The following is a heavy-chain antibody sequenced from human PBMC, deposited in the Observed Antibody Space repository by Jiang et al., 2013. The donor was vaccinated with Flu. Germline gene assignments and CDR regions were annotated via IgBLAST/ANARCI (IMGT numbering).Heavy chain of an antibody. CDR2: TYYRSKWYN. V-gene: IGHV6-1*01. D-gene: IGHD6-13*01. Sequence: SQTLSLTCAISGDSVSSNSAAWNWIRQSPSRGLEWLGRTYYRSKWYNDYAVSVKSRITINPDTSKNQFSLQLNSVTPEDTAVYYCARDSSSPSGPLEYYYYGMDVWGQGTTVTVSS. J-gene: IGHJ6*02. CDR1: GDSVSSNSAA. CDR3: ARDSSSPSGPLEYYYYGMDV.